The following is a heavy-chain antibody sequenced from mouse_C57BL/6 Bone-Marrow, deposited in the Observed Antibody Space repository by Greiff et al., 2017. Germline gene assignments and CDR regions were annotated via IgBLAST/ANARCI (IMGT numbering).Heavy chain of an antibody. D-gene: IGHD1-1*01. CDR3: ARPHYYGSPWFAY. CDR2: ISNLAYSI. J-gene: IGHJ3*01. Sequence: DVKLVESGGGLVQPGGSLKLSCAASGFTFSDYGMAWVRQAPRKGPEWVAFISNLAYSIYYADTVTGRFTISRENAKNTLYLEMSSLRSEDTAMYYCARPHYYGSPWFAYWGQGTLVTVSA. V-gene: IGHV5-15*01. CDR1: GFTFSDYG.